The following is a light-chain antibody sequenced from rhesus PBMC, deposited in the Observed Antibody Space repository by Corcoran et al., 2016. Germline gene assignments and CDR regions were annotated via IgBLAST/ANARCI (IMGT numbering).Light chain of an antibody. J-gene: IGLJ1*01. CDR3: CSYAGSYTYI. CDR1: SSDIGAYNY. CDR2: EVS. Sequence: QAALTQPRSVSGSPEQSVTISCTGTSSDIGAYNYVSWYQQHPGTASKLMIYEVSKRPSGFSDRFSGSKSGNTASLTISGLQAEDESDYYCCSYAGSYTYIFGAGTRLTVL. V-gene: IGLV2-32*01.